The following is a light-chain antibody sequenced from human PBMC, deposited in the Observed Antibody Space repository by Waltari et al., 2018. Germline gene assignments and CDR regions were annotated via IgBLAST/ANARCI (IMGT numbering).Light chain of an antibody. Sequence: EIVMTHSPATLSVSPGERATLSCRASQSVSSNLAWYQQKPGQTPRPLIYEASTRPTGIPARFSGSGSGTEFTLSISSLQSEDFAVYYCQQYNTWPPITFGQGTRLEIK. J-gene: IGKJ5*01. CDR3: QQYNTWPPIT. V-gene: IGKV3-15*01. CDR1: QSVSSN. CDR2: EAS.